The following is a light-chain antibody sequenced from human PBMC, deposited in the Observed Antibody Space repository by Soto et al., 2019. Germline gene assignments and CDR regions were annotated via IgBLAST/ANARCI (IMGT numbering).Light chain of an antibody. J-gene: IGLJ2*01. CDR2: EVR. CDR1: IRDVGAYNL. Sequence: QSALTQPASVSGSPGQSITISCAGTIRDVGAYNLVSWYQQYPGRAPQLILYEVRNRPSGISFRFSGFKSGNTASLTISGLQAEDEADYCCSSFTSNSTRIFGGGTKLTVL. CDR3: SSFTSNSTRI. V-gene: IGLV2-14*01.